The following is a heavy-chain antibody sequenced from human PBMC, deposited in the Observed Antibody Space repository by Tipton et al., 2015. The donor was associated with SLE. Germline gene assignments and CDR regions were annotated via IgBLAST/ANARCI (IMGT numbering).Heavy chain of an antibody. D-gene: IGHD1-26*01. CDR3: ARHFSGSYSFDY. CDR2: IHSSGST. V-gene: IGHV4-4*07. CDR1: GGSISGYY. Sequence: TLSLTCTVSGGSISGYYWSWIRQPAGQGLEWIGQIHSSGSTSYNPSLKSRVSISVDMSKNQVSLKLSSVTAADTALYYCARHFSGSYSFDYWGQGKLVTVSS. J-gene: IGHJ4*02.